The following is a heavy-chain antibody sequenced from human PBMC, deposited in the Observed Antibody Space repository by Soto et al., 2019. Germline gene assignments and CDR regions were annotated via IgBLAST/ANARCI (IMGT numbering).Heavy chain of an antibody. CDR3: ARDLGVGATTSDYYVMDV. V-gene: IGHV1-69*01. Sequence: QVQLVQSGAEVKKPGSSVKVSCKASGGTFSSYAISWVRQAPGQGLEWMGGIIPIFGTANYAQKFQGRVTITADEATRTAYMELSSLRSEDTAVYYCARDLGVGATTSDYYVMDVWGQGTTVPVSS. J-gene: IGHJ6*02. CDR2: IIPIFGTA. D-gene: IGHD1-26*01. CDR1: GGTFSSYA.